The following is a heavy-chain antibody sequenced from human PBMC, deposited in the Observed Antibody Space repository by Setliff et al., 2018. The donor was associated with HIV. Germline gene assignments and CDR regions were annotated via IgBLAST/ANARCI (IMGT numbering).Heavy chain of an antibody. CDR3: AKDPSSWELRATYFDY. J-gene: IGHJ4*02. V-gene: IGHV3-23*01. Sequence: HPGGSLRLSCVVSGFTFSSYAMSWVRQAPGKGLEWVSIISGSGDGTYYADSVKGRFTISRDNSKNTLYLQMKSLRAEDTAAYYCAKDPSSWELRATYFDYWGQGTLVTVSS. D-gene: IGHD1-7*01. CDR2: ISGSGDGT. CDR1: GFTFSSYA.